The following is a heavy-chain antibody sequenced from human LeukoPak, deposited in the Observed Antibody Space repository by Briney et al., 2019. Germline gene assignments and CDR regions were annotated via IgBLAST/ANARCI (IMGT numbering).Heavy chain of an antibody. J-gene: IGHJ4*02. Sequence: GGFLRLSCSVSGFTFSTYVMHWVRQAPGKGLEYVSAISSNGDNTYYADSVKGRFTISRDNSKNTLCLQMSSLRADDTAVYYCVRGTGYWGQGTLVTVSS. V-gene: IGHV3-64D*06. CDR3: VRGTGY. CDR1: GFTFSTYV. CDR2: ISSNGDNT.